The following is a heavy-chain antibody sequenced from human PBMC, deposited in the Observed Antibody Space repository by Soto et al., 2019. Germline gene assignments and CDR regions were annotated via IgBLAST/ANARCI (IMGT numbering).Heavy chain of an antibody. V-gene: IGHV3-30*18. J-gene: IGHJ4*02. Sequence: GGSLRLSCAASGFTFSNYVMHWVRQAPGKGLEWVAIISYDGSKRSFVDSVKGRFTVSRDNSKNTLYLQMNSLRPEDTAVYFCAKDQTLKDYDFWSGYYSRFHNWGQGTLVTAPQ. CDR2: ISYDGSKR. CDR1: GFTFSNYV. CDR3: AKDQTLKDYDFWSGYYSRFHN. D-gene: IGHD3-3*01.